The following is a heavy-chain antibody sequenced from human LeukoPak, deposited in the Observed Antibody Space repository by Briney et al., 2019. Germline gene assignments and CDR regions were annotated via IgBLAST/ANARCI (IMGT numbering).Heavy chain of an antibody. J-gene: IGHJ3*02. V-gene: IGHV4-4*07. CDR1: GGTISSYY. CDR2: IYTSGST. CDR3: AKIVGVSAADPRDASHI. D-gene: IGHD2-21*01. Sequence: SETLSLTCTVSGGTISSYYWSWIRQPAGKGLEWIGRIYTSGSTNYNPGHKSRVTVSVDTSKNQFSVKLSSVTDAGMALYYGAKIVGVSAADPRDASHIWGEGTMVTVSS.